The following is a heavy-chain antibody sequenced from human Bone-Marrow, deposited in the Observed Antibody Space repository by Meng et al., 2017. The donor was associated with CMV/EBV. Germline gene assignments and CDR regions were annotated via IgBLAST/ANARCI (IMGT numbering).Heavy chain of an antibody. D-gene: IGHD6-19*01. J-gene: IGHJ4*02. V-gene: IGHV1-18*01. Sequence: ASVKVSCKASGYTFTSYGISWVRQAPGQGLEWMGWISAYNGNTNYAQKLQGRVTMTRDTSISTAYMELSRLRSDDTAVYYCARTVSRDQWLALPHWGQGTLVTVSS. CDR2: ISAYNGNT. CDR3: ARTVSRDQWLALPH. CDR1: GYTFTSYG.